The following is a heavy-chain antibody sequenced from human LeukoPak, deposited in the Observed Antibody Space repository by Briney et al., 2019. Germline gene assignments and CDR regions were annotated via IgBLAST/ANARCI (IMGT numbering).Heavy chain of an antibody. CDR1: GFTFSGYS. CDR2: ISSSSSYI. V-gene: IGHV3-21*01. CDR3: ARVMRWAALYYFDY. J-gene: IGHJ4*02. Sequence: GGSLRLSCAASGFTFSGYSMNWVRQAPGKGLEWVSSISSSSSYIYYADSVKGRFTISRDNAKNSLYLQMNSLRAEDTAVYYCARVMRWAALYYFDYWGQGTLVTVSS. D-gene: IGHD6-6*01.